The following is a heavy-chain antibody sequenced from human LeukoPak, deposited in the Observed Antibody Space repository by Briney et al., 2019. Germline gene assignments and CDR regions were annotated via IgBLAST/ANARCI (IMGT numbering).Heavy chain of an antibody. CDR3: ARHGSSWYEKDYFDY. V-gene: IGHV4-59*08. CDR2: IYCSGCT. J-gene: IGHJ4*02. D-gene: IGHD6-13*01. CDR1: GGSISSYY. Sequence: SETLSLTCTVSGGSISSYYWSWIRQPPGKGLEWIGYIYCSGCTNYNPSLKSRVTISVDTSKNQFSLKLSSVTAADTAVYYCARHGSSWYEKDYFDYWGQGTLVTVSS.